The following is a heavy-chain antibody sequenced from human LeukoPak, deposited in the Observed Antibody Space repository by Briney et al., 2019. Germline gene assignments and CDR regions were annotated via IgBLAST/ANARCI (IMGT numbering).Heavy chain of an antibody. CDR1: GYTFTDYY. V-gene: IGHV1-2*02. CDR3: ARDGSGSYYGGSDY. CDR2: IYPDSGGT. D-gene: IGHD3-10*01. J-gene: IGHJ4*02. Sequence: ASVKVSCKASGYTFTDYYMHWVRQAPGHGLEWMGWIYPDSGGTNYAQKFQGRVTMTRDTSIFTAYMELSSLRSDDTAVYYCARDGSGSYYGGSDYWGQGTLVTVSS.